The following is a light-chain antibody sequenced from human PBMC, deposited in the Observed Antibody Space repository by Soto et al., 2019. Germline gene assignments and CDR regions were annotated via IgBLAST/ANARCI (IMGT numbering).Light chain of an antibody. V-gene: IGLV1-51*02. CDR2: ENN. CDR1: SSNIGNNY. CDR3: GTWDSSLSVPYV. J-gene: IGLJ1*01. Sequence: QSVLTQPPSVSAAPGQKVTIFCSGSSSNIGNNYVSWYQQLPGTAPKLLIYENNKRPSGIPDRFSGSKSGTSATLGITGLQTGDEADYYCGTWDSSLSVPYVFGTGTKVTFL.